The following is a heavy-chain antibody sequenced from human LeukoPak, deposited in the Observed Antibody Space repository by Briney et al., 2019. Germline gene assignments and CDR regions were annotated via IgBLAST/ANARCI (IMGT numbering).Heavy chain of an antibody. Sequence: ASVKVSCKVSGYTLTELSMHWVRQAPGKGLEWMGGFDPEDGETIYAQKFQGRVTMTTDTSTSTAYMELRSLRSDDTAVYYCATEMATISHPRSFDYWGQGTLVTVSS. V-gene: IGHV1-24*01. CDR1: GYTLTELS. D-gene: IGHD5-24*01. CDR2: FDPEDGET. J-gene: IGHJ4*02. CDR3: ATEMATISHPRSFDY.